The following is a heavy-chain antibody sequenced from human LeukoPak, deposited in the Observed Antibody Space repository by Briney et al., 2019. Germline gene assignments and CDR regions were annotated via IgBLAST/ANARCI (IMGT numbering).Heavy chain of an antibody. V-gene: IGHV3-48*01. D-gene: IGHD3-10*01. CDR2: ISSASNTI. Sequence: GGSLRLSCAASGFTFSSYSMNWVRQAPGKGWEWVSYISSASNTIYYAHSVKGRFTVSRDNAQNSLYLQMNSLRAEDTAMYYCARDGWFGDYNWCDPWGQGALVTVSS. CDR1: GFTFSSYS. CDR3: ARDGWFGDYNWCDP. J-gene: IGHJ5*02.